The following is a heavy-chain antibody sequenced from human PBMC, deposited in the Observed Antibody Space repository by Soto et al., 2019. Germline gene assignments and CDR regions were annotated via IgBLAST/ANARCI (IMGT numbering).Heavy chain of an antibody. D-gene: IGHD1-26*01. J-gene: IGHJ6*02. CDR1: GGTFSSYA. Sequence: GASVKVSCKASGGTFSSYAISWVRQAPGQGLEWMGGIIPIFGTANYAQKFQGRVTITADESTSTAYMELSSLRSEDTAVYYCARGAYGGSSYYYYYYGMDVWGQGTTVTVSS. V-gene: IGHV1-69*13. CDR2: IIPIFGTA. CDR3: ARGAYGGSSYYYYYYGMDV.